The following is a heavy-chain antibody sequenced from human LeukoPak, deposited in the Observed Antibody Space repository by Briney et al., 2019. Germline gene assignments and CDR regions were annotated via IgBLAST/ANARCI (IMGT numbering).Heavy chain of an antibody. Sequence: SVKVSCRASGYTFTSYGISWVRQAPGQGLEWMGRIIPILGIANYAQKFQGRVTITADKSTSTAYMELSSLRSEDTAVYYCARWAEIVVVRDAFDIWGQGTMVTVSS. V-gene: IGHV1-69*04. J-gene: IGHJ3*02. D-gene: IGHD3-22*01. CDR3: ARWAEIVVVRDAFDI. CDR2: IIPILGIA. CDR1: GYTFTSYG.